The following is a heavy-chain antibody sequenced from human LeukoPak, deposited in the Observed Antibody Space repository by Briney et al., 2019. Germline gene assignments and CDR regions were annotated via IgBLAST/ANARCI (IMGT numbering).Heavy chain of an antibody. D-gene: IGHD3-10*02. J-gene: IGHJ4*02. V-gene: IGHV3-15*01. Sequence: PGGSLRLSCAASGFTFSNALMSWVRQAPGKGREWVGRIKSKTDGGKKAYAAPVKGRFNISRDDSKNTLYLQMNSLKTQDPAVHYCTTDPMYRPSLYWGQGTLVTVSS. CDR3: TTDPMYRPSLY. CDR2: IKSKTDGGKK. CDR1: GFTFSNAL.